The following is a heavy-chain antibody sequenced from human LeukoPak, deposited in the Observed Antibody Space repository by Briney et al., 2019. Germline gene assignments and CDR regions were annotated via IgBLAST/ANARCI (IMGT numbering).Heavy chain of an antibody. Sequence: GGSLRLSCAASGFTFGNYVMHWVRQAPGKELEWVAFIQYDGSNKYYADSVKGRFTISRDNSKNTLFLQMNSLGADDTAMYYCTKEEPSQGWGAFDVWGQGTMVTVSS. CDR1: GFTFGNYV. J-gene: IGHJ3*01. D-gene: IGHD6-19*01. CDR3: TKEEPSQGWGAFDV. V-gene: IGHV3-30*02. CDR2: IQYDGSNK.